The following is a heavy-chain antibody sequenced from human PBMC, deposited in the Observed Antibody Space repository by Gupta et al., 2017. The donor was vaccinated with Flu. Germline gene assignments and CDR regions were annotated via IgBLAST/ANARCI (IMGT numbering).Heavy chain of an antibody. CDR1: GFSLTSSGVG. Sequence: QITLKESGPTLVKPTATIPLTSTFSGFSLTSSGVGVGWIRQPPGKALECRALIYGDGDSHYSPSLKGRLTITKDTSKNPVVLTMTNMDPVDTATYYCAHKKDYRVPWFGPWVQGALVTVSS. V-gene: IGHV2-5*02. CDR3: AHKKDYRVPWFGP. J-gene: IGHJ5*02. D-gene: IGHD4-11*01. CDR2: IYGDGDS.